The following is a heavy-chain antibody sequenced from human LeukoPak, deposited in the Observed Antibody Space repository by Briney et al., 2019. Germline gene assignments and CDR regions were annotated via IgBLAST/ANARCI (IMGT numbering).Heavy chain of an antibody. D-gene: IGHD2-15*01. CDR3: ARRYCSAGICYSGFDY. J-gene: IGHJ4*02. CDR2: ISYDGSNK. Sequence: QPGGSLRLSCAASGFTFSSYAMHWVRQAPGKGLEWVAVISYDGSNKYYADSVKGRFTISRDNSKNTLYLQMNSLRAEDTAVYYCARRYCSAGICYSGFDYWGQGTLVTVSS. V-gene: IGHV3-30-3*01. CDR1: GFTFSSYA.